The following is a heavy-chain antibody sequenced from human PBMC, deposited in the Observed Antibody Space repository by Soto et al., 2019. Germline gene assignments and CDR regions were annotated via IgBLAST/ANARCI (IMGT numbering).Heavy chain of an antibody. CDR3: AKDPRTWSQGYFED. D-gene: IGHD3-3*01. J-gene: IGHJ4*02. Sequence: EVQLLESGGGLVQPGGSLRLSCAASGFTFSSSAMSWVRQAPGQGLEWVSTISGSGDTTYYADSVKGRFTVSRDNSKNSVYLQMNSLRADDTAIYYSAKDPRTWSQGYFEDWGQGTLVTVSS. CDR2: ISGSGDTT. CDR1: GFTFSSSA. V-gene: IGHV3-23*01.